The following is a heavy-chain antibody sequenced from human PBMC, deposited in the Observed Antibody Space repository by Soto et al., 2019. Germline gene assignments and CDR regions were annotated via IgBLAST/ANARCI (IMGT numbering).Heavy chain of an antibody. Sequence: QVQLVQSGAEVKKPGASVVVSCKTSGYTFTNYPIHWVRQAPGQSLEWMGWIIAANGNTKYSQQFQDRVTITRDTVAYTAHMQLSSLKSEDTAVYYCARDMGHAAAMRQDYWGQGTLVTVSS. CDR2: IIAANGNT. CDR1: GYTFTNYP. J-gene: IGHJ4*02. D-gene: IGHD2-2*01. V-gene: IGHV1-3*01. CDR3: ARDMGHAAAMRQDY.